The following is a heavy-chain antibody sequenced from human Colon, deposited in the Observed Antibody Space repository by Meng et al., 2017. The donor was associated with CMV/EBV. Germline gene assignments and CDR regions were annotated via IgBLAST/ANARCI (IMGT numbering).Heavy chain of an antibody. D-gene: IGHD3-10*01. CDR3: ARDSNLSGLAY. CDR1: GASITSYY. Sequence: QVQLRESGPGLVKPSETLSRTCTVSGASITSYYWSWIRQPAGKGLEWIGRVYISGNTNYNPSLKSRVTMSIDTSKNQLSLNIRSVTAADTAVYYCARDSNLSGLAYWGQGTLVTVSS. V-gene: IGHV4-4*07. CDR2: VYISGNT. J-gene: IGHJ4*02.